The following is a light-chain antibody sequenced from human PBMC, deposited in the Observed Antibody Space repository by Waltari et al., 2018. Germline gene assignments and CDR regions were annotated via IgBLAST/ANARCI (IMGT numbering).Light chain of an antibody. CDR2: KDT. CDR3: QSADISTTYVI. V-gene: IGLV3-25*03. CDR1: ALPKQY. J-gene: IGLJ2*01. Sequence: SYDLTQPPSVSVSPGQTARLTCSGDALPKQYAYWYQQKPGQAPVLVIYKDTEKPSGIPERFSGSSSGTTVTLTISGVQAEDEADYYCQSADISTTYVIFGGGTKLTVL.